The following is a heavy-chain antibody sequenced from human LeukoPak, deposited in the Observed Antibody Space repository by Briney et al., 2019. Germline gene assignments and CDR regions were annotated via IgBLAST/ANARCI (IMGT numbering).Heavy chain of an antibody. V-gene: IGHV3-33*01. CDR2: IWYDGSNK. J-gene: IGHJ6*02. D-gene: IGHD3-3*01. CDR3: ARDGVTIFGVVRNYGMDV. CDR1: GFTFSSYG. Sequence: PGGSLRLSCAASGFTFSSYGMHWVRQAPGKGLEWVAVIWYDGSNKYYADSVKGRFTISRDNSKNTLYLQMNSLRAEDTAVYYCARDGVTIFGVVRNYGMDVRGQGTTVTVSS.